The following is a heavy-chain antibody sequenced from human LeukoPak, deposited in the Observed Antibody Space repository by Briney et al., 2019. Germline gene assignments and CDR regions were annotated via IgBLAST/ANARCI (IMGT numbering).Heavy chain of an antibody. CDR3: ATDKETQLALDY. J-gene: IGHJ4*02. V-gene: IGHV1-69*06. CDR1: GGTFSSYA. Sequence: SVKVSCKASGGTFSSYAISWVRQAPGQGLEWMGGIIPIFGTANYAQKFQGRVTMTEDTSTDIAYMELSSLRSEDTAVYYCATDKETQLALDYWGQGTLVTVSS. D-gene: IGHD3-3*02. CDR2: IIPIFGTA.